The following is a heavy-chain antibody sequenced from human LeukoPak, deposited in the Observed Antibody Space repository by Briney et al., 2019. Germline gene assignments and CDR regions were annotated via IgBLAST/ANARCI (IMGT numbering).Heavy chain of an antibody. CDR3: ARGWLAETTVVTPYNY. V-gene: IGHV1-69*01. CDR1: GGSFSSYA. D-gene: IGHD4-23*01. Sequence: ASVKVSCKASGGSFSSYAINWVRQAPGQGLEWMGGTIPIFGKANYAQKFQDRVAITAVESMSTVYMELSSLRSEDTAVYYCARGWLAETTVVTPYNYWGQGTLVTVSA. CDR2: TIPIFGKA. J-gene: IGHJ4*02.